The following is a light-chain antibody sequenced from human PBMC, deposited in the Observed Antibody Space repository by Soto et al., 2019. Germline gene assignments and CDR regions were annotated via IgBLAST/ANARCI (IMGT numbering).Light chain of an antibody. Sequence: DIQMTQSPSSLSASVGARVSITCQASQDIRTSLSWFQHKPGRAPKLLIYGASYLETGVPSRFRGSGSGTDFTFTISSLQPEDTATYYCQHYNSLPPFTFGPGTIVDIK. CDR1: QDIRTS. CDR2: GAS. V-gene: IGKV1-33*01. CDR3: QHYNSLPPFT. J-gene: IGKJ3*01.